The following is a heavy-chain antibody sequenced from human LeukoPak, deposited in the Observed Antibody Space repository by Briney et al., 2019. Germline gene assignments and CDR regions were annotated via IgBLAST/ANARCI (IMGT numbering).Heavy chain of an antibody. CDR3: ASGGVVPATYYYYYYMDV. V-gene: IGHV4-61*02. Sequence: SQTLSLTCTVSGGSISSGSYYWSWIRQPAGKGLEWIGRIYTSGSTNYHPSLKSRVTISVDTSKNQFSLKLSSVTAADTAVYYCASGGVVPATYYYYYYMDVWGKGTTVTVSS. J-gene: IGHJ6*03. CDR2: IYTSGST. CDR1: GGSISSGSYY. D-gene: IGHD2-2*01.